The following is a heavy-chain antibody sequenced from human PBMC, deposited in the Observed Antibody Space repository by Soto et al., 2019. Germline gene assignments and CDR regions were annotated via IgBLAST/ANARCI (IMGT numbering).Heavy chain of an antibody. CDR1: GGSFSGYY. CDR3: ARRNVAVSLNWFDP. Sequence: SETLSLTCAVYGGSFSGYYWSWIRQPPGKGLEWIGEINHSGSTNYNPSLKSRVTISVDTSKNQFSLKLSSVTAADTAVYYCARRNVAVSLNWFDPWGQGTLVTVSS. V-gene: IGHV4-34*01. J-gene: IGHJ5*02. D-gene: IGHD3-10*02. CDR2: INHSGST.